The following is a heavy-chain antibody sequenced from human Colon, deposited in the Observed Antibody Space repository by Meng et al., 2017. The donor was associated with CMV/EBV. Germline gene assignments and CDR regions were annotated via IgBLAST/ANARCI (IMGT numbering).Heavy chain of an antibody. CDR2: INHSGST. D-gene: IGHD2-2*01. V-gene: IGHV4-34*01. CDR3: ARAPDIVVVPAAGYSYGFDY. Sequence: FSVYYVSWSRQPPGKGLEGIGEINHSGSTNYNPSLKSRVTISVDTSKNQFSLKLSSVTAADTAVYYCARAPDIVVVPAAGYSYGFDYWGQGTLVTVSS. J-gene: IGHJ4*02. CDR1: FSVYY.